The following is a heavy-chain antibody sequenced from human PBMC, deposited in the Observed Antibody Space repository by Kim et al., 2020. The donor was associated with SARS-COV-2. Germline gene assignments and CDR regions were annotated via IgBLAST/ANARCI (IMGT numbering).Heavy chain of an antibody. J-gene: IGHJ4*02. D-gene: IGHD2-2*01. CDR2: IYYSGST. V-gene: IGHV4-59*01. Sequence: SETLSLTCTVSGGSISSYYWSWIRQPPGKGLEWIGYIYYSGSTNYNPSLKSRVTISVDTSKNQFSLKLSSVTAADTAVYYCAGGDLGYCSSTSCQTDYWGQGTLVTVSS. CDR3: AGGDLGYCSSTSCQTDY. CDR1: GGSISSYY.